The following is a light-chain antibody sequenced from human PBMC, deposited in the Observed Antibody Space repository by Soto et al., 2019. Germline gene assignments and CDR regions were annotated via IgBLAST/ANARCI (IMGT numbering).Light chain of an antibody. CDR3: QQYYRYPLT. CDR2: DVS. CDR1: ESFDTW. Sequence: DIQMTQSPSTLSASVGDRVTITCRASESFDTWLAWYQQKPGKAPKVLIYDVSNLESGVPSRFSGSGSGTEFTLTIHSLQPDDFASYYCQQYYRYPLTFGGGTTVEIK. V-gene: IGKV1-5*01. J-gene: IGKJ4*01.